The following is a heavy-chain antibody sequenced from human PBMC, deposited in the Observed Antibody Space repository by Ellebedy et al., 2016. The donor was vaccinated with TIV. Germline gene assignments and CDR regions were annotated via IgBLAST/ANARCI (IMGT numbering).Heavy chain of an antibody. CDR2: IKEDGSET. Sequence: GESLKISXAASGFTFSSYWMTWVRQAPGKGLEWVANIKEDGSETYYVDSVRGRFTISRDNAKYSLYLQMNSLRGEDTAVYYCARDRYGDYYFDYWGQGTLVTVSS. D-gene: IGHD4-17*01. CDR1: GFTFSSYW. J-gene: IGHJ4*02. CDR3: ARDRYGDYYFDY. V-gene: IGHV3-7*03.